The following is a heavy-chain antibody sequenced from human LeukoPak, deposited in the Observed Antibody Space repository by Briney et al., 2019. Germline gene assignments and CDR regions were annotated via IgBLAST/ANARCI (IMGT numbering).Heavy chain of an antibody. CDR3: ARVAPSYYYDSSGYHRAFDI. J-gene: IGHJ3*02. CDR2: IYYSGST. D-gene: IGHD3-22*01. V-gene: IGHV4-59*01. Sequence: PSETLSLTCTMSGGSISGGSISTYYWTWIRQPPGKGLEWIGYIYYSGSTNYNPSLKSRVTISVDTSKNQFSLKLSSVTAADTAVYYCARVAPSYYYDSSGYHRAFDIWGQGTMVTVSS. CDR1: GGSISTYY.